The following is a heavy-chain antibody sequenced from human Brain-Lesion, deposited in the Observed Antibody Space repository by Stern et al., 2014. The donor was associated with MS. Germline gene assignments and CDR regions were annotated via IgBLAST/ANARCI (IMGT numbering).Heavy chain of an antibody. V-gene: IGHV4-59*01. J-gene: IGHJ5*02. CDR3: ARGNSFLDP. Sequence: QLQESGPGLVKPSETLSLTCTVSGGSISSFYWSWIRQSPEKGVEWIGYISYTGRTDYNPSLLGRGTISTDTSKNQFSLKLRSVTAADTAVYYCARGNSFLDPWGQGTLVTVSS. CDR1: GGSISSFY. CDR2: ISYTGRT. D-gene: IGHD5-18*01.